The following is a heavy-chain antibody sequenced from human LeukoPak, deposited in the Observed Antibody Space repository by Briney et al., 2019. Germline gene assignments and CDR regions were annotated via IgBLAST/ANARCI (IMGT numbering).Heavy chain of an antibody. CDR2: IYYSGST. J-gene: IGHJ3*02. CDR1: GGSISSYY. CDR3: ARHKYYYGSGNSGAFDI. Sequence: SETLSLTCTVSGGSISSYYWSWIRQPPGKGLEWIGYIYYSGSTNYNPSLKSRVTISVDTSKNQFSLKLSSVTAADTAVYYCARHKYYYGSGNSGAFDIWGQGTMVTVSS. V-gene: IGHV4-59*08. D-gene: IGHD3-10*01.